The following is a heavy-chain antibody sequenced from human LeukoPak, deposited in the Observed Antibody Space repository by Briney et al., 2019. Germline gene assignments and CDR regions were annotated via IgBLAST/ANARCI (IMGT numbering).Heavy chain of an antibody. J-gene: IGHJ4*02. CDR3: ARHRRLSYFDY. V-gene: IGHV4-39*01. Sequence: SETLSLTCTVSGGSISSSSYYWGGIRQPPGKGLEWIGNIYYSGSTYNNPSLKSRVTISVHTSKNQFSLKLSSVTAADTAVYFCARHRRLSYFDYWGQGTLVTVSS. D-gene: IGHD2/OR15-2a*01. CDR1: GGSISSSSYY. CDR2: IYYSGST.